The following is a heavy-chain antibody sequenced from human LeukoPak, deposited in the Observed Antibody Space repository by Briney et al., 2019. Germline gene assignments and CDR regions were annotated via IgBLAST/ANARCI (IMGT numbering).Heavy chain of an antibody. D-gene: IGHD4-23*01. CDR1: GYTFTSYA. CDR3: ARERPYGGNPGGFDY. CDR2: INAGNGNT. V-gene: IGHV1-3*01. Sequence: EASVKVSCKASGYTFTSYAMHWVRQAPGQRLEWMGWINAGNGNTKYSQKFQGRVTITRDTSASTAYMELSSLRSEDTAVYYCARERPYGGNPGGFDYWGQGTLVTVSS. J-gene: IGHJ4*02.